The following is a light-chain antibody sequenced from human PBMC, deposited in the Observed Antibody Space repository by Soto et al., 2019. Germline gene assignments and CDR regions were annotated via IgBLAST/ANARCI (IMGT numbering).Light chain of an antibody. CDR1: QSISSW. V-gene: IGKV1-5*03. Sequence: DIQMTQCPSTLSAAVGDRVTITCRASQSISSWLAWYQQKPGTAPKLLIYKASTLESGVPSRFSGIRSGTEFTLTVSSLQPDDFATYYCQLYNDSFPYTFGQGTRLEI. CDR3: QLYNDSFPYT. CDR2: KAS. J-gene: IGKJ5*01.